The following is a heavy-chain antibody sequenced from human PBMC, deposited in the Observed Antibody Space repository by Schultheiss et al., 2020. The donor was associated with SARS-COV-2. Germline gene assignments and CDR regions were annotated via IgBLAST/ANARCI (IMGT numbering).Heavy chain of an antibody. CDR2: IWYDGSNK. CDR1: GFTFSSYG. Sequence: GGSLRLSCADSGFTFSSYGIHWVRQAPGKGLEWVAVIWYDGSNKYYADSVKGRFTISRDNSKNTLYLQMNSLRAEDTAVYYCARDSRYQLLNYWGQGTLVTVSS. J-gene: IGHJ4*02. CDR3: ARDSRYQLLNY. V-gene: IGHV3-33*08. D-gene: IGHD2-2*01.